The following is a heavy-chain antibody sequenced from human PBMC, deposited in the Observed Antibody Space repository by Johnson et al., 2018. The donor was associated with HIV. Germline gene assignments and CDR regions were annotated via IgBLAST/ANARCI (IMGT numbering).Heavy chain of an antibody. V-gene: IGHV3-30-3*01. J-gene: IGHJ3*02. Sequence: VQLVESGGGVVQPGRSLRLSCAASGFTFSSYAMHWVRQAPGKGLEWVAVKAYDGSNKYKADAVKGRFTSSRDNSKNTLYLQMNSLRAEDTDGYYCARDGEWLVAALDIWGQGTMVTVSS. CDR2: KAYDGSNK. D-gene: IGHD6-19*01. CDR1: GFTFSSYA. CDR3: ARDGEWLVAALDI.